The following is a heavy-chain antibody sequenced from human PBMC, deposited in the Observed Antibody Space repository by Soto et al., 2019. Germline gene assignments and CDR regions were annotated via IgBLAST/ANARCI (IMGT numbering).Heavy chain of an antibody. CDR1: GFTFSSYA. CDR3: ASLPEEGSSSWFDP. D-gene: IGHD6-6*01. J-gene: IGHJ5*02. Sequence: GESLKISCAASGFTFSSYAMHWVRQAPGKGLEWVAVISYDGSNKYYADSVKGRFTISRDNSKNTLYLQMNSLRAEDTAVYYCASLPEEGSSSWFDPWGQGTLVTVSS. V-gene: IGHV3-30*04. CDR2: ISYDGSNK.